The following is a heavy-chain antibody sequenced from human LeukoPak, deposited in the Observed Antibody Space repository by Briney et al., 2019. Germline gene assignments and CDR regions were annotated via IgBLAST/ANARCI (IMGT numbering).Heavy chain of an antibody. Sequence: GASVKVSCKASGGTFTGYYMHWVRQAPGQGLEWMGRINPNSGDTNFAQKFQGRVTMTRDTSLSTAYMELSRLRSDDTAVYYCANLMTTVTAGPFDYWGQGTLVTVSS. CDR2: INPNSGDT. J-gene: IGHJ4*02. V-gene: IGHV1-2*06. CDR1: GGTFTGYY. D-gene: IGHD4-17*01. CDR3: ANLMTTVTAGPFDY.